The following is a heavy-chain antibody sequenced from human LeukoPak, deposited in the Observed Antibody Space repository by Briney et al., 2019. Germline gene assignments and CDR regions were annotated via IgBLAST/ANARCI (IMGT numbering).Heavy chain of an antibody. Sequence: PSETLSLTCAVYGGSFSGYYWSWIRQPPGKGLEWLGEIIHSGSTNYNPSLKSRVTISVDTSKNQFSLKLSSVTAAGTAVYYCARVRSIVVVPANTRFDYWGQGTLVTVSS. D-gene: IGHD2-2*01. CDR3: ARVRSIVVVPANTRFDY. CDR2: IIHSGST. V-gene: IGHV4-34*12. J-gene: IGHJ4*02. CDR1: GGSFSGYY.